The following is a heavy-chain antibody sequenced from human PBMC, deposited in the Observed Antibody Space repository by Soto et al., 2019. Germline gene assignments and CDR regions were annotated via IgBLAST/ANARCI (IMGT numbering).Heavy chain of an antibody. J-gene: IGHJ4*02. CDR3: AKDMGTVVVVAAFDY. D-gene: IGHD2-15*01. Sequence: PGGSLRLSCAASGFTFDDYAMHWVRQAPGKGLEWVSGISWNSGSIGYADSVKGRFTISRDNAKNSLYLQMNSLRAEDTALYYCAKDMGTVVVVAAFDYWGQGTLVTVSS. CDR2: ISWNSGSI. CDR1: GFTFDDYA. V-gene: IGHV3-9*01.